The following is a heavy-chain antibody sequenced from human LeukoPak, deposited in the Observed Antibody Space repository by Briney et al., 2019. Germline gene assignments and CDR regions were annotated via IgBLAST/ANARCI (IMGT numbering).Heavy chain of an antibody. D-gene: IGHD3-22*01. CDR1: GGSISSYY. CDR3: ARGASGYYYG. V-gene: IGHV4-4*07. Sequence: PSETLSLTCTVSGGSISSYYWSWIRRPAGKGLEWIGRLYTSGSTNYNPSLKSRVTMSVDTSKNQFSLRLSSVTAADTAVYYCARGASGYYYGWGQGILVTVSS. CDR2: LYTSGST. J-gene: IGHJ4*02.